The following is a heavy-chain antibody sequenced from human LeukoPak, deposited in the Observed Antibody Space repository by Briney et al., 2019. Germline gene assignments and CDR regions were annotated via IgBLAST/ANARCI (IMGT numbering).Heavy chain of an antibody. Sequence: SQTLSLTFAISGDSVSSNSAAWNWIRQSPSRGLEWLGSTYYRSKWHNDYAVSVKSRITINPDTSKNQFSLQLNSVTPEDTAVYYCARDSPYCGGDCYSYWFDPWGQGTLVTVSS. J-gene: IGHJ5*02. D-gene: IGHD2-21*02. CDR3: ARDSPYCGGDCYSYWFDP. CDR2: TYYRSKWHN. V-gene: IGHV6-1*01. CDR1: GDSVSSNSAA.